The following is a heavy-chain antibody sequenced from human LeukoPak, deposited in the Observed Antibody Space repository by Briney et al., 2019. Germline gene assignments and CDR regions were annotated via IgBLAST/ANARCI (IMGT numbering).Heavy chain of an antibody. D-gene: IGHD4-17*01. Sequence: GGSLRLSCAASGFTFSSYGMHWVRQAPGKGLEWVAVIWYDGSNKYYADSVKGRFTISRDNSKNTLYLQMNSLRAEDTAVYYCATTVTTGTFYYYYMDVWGKGTTVTVSS. CDR1: GFTFSSYG. CDR2: IWYDGSNK. V-gene: IGHV3-33*01. J-gene: IGHJ6*03. CDR3: ATTVTTGTFYYYYMDV.